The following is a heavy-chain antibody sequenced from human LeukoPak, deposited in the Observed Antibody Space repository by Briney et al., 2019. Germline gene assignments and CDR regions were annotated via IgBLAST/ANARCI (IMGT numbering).Heavy chain of an antibody. CDR3: ARIGGGGSGSYYPDY. D-gene: IGHD3-10*01. CDR2: IYYSGST. CDR1: GGSISSYY. J-gene: IGHJ4*02. V-gene: IGHV4-59*01. Sequence: PSETLSLTCTVSGGSISSYYWSWIRQPPGKELEWIGYIYYSGSTTYNPSLKSRVTISVDTSKNQFSLRLSSVTAADTAVYYCARIGGGGSGSYYPDYWGQGTLVTVSS.